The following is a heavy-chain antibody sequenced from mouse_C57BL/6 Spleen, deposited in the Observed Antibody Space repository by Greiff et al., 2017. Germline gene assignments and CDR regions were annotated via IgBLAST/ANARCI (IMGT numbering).Heavy chain of an antibody. D-gene: IGHD1-1*01. CDR2: ISGGGGNT. J-gene: IGHJ2*01. CDR3: ERKGSSYYFDF. V-gene: IGHV5-9*01. Sequence: EVQLVESGGGLVKPGGSLKLSCAASGFTFSSYTMSWVRQTPEKRLEWVATISGGGGNTYYPDSVKGRFTISRDNAKNTLYMQMSSLMSADTDWYYCERKGSSYYFDFWGKGTTLTVSS. CDR1: GFTFSSYT.